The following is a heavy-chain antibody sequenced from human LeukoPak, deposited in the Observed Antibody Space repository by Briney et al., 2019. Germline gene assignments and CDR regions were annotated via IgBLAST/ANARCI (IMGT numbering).Heavy chain of an antibody. V-gene: IGHV1-69*05. D-gene: IGHD5-24*01. CDR1: GGTFSSYA. CDR2: IIPILGTA. CDR3: ARDRVEMATIAFAFDI. Sequence: SVKVSCKASGGTFSSYAISWVRQAPRQGLEWMGGIIPILGTANYAQKFQGRVTITTDESTSTAYMELSSLRSEDTAVYYCARDRVEMATIAFAFDIWGQGTMVTVSS. J-gene: IGHJ3*02.